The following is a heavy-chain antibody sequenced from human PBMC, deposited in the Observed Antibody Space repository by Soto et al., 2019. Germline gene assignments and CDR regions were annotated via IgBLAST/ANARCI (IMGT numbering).Heavy chain of an antibody. Sequence: GGSLWLSCAAFGFSFTTYSMSWVRQAPGKGLEWVSTINSAGSTFYGDSEKGRFTISRDNSKNTLYLQMNSLRAEDTAVYYCTKRGVYYCDYWGHGAVVPVSS. D-gene: IGHD3-3*01. V-gene: IGHV3-23*01. CDR3: TKRGVYYCDY. J-gene: IGHJ4*01. CDR1: GFSFTTYS. CDR2: INSAGST.